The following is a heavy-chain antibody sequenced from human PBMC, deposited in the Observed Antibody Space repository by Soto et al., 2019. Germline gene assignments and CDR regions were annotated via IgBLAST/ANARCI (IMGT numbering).Heavy chain of an antibody. CDR2: IIPIFGTA. CDR1: GGTFSSYA. J-gene: IGHJ6*02. V-gene: IGHV1-69*01. Sequence: QVQLVQSGAEVKKPGSSVKVSCKASGGTFSSYANSWVRQAPGQGLEWMGGIIPIFGTANYAQKFQGRVTITADESTSTAHMELSSLRSEDTAVYYCASKGYSYVAPENENYYYYGMDVWGQGTTVTVSS. D-gene: IGHD5-18*01. CDR3: ASKGYSYVAPENENYYYYGMDV.